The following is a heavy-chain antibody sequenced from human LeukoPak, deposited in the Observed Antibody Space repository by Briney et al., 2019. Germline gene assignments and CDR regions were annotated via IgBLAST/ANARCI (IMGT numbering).Heavy chain of an antibody. CDR3: AIGTWYNYFDH. J-gene: IGHJ4*02. CDR2: ISSSSSYI. D-gene: IGHD1-1*01. CDR1: GFTFSSYS. V-gene: IGHV3-21*04. Sequence: KTGGSLRLSCAASGFTFSSYSMNWVRQAPGKGLEWVSSISSSSSYIYYADSVKGRFSISRDNSKNTLYVQMNSLRAEDTAVYYCAIGTWYNYFDHWGQGTLVTVSS.